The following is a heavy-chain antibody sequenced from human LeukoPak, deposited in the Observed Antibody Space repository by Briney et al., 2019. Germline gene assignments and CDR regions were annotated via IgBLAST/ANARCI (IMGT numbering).Heavy chain of an antibody. D-gene: IGHD3-22*01. CDR2: ISSSSSTI. J-gene: IGHJ4*02. V-gene: IGHV3-48*01. CDR3: ARGRSGYHYDY. Sequence: GGSLRLSCAASGFTFSSYSMNRVRQAPGKGPEWVSYISSSSSTIYYADSVKGRFTISRDNAKNSLYLQMNSLRAEDTAVYYCARGRSGYHYDYWGQGTLVTVSS. CDR1: GFTFSSYS.